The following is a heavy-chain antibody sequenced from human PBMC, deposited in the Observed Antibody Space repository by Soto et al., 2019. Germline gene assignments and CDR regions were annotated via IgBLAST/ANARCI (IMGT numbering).Heavy chain of an antibody. CDR2: ISDSGAST. CDR1: GFAFSTYA. Sequence: EVRLLESGGGLVQPGGSLRLSCIASGFAFSTYAMIWARQAPGKGLEWVSSISDSGASTSYADSERGLLSIFRDNSKNTVYLQINSLRAEDTAVYYCAKVRIVGRRGGLFKYWGQGILVTVSS. D-gene: IGHD3-22*01. J-gene: IGHJ4*02. CDR3: AKVRIVGRRGGLFKY. V-gene: IGHV3-23*01.